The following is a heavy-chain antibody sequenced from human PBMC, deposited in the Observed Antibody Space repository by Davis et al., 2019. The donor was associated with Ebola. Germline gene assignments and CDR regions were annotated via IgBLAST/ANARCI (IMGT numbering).Heavy chain of an antibody. CDR3: ARDGGYLEWLFDAFDI. D-gene: IGHD3-3*01. Sequence: YYADSVKGRFTISRDNSKNSLYLQMNSLRAEDTAVYYCARDGGYLEWLFDAFDIWGQGTMVTVSS. V-gene: IGHV3-33*01. J-gene: IGHJ3*02.